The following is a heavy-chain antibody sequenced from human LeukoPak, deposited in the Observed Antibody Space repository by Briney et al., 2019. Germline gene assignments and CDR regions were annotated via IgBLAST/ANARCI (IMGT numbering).Heavy chain of an antibody. J-gene: IGHJ4*02. V-gene: IGHV4-39*01. CDR2: IYYNGRA. D-gene: IGHD2-15*01. CDR1: GGSISSSSHF. Sequence: SETLSLTCTVSGGSISSSSHFWGWIRQPPGKGVEWIGTIYYNGRAYHSPSLRSRLTISVDTSKNQFSLKLNSVTATDTAIYYCVRQKQHCDGGSCFPPDCWGQGTLVTVSS. CDR3: VRQKQHCDGGSCFPPDC.